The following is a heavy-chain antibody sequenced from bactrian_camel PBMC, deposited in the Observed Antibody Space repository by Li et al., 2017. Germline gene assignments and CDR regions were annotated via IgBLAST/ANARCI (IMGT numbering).Heavy chain of an antibody. J-gene: IGHJ4*01. CDR2: IGHDGST. CDR1: GYPYSTCN. D-gene: IGHD7*01. CDR3: ARDLGAYLY. V-gene: IGHV3S55*01. Sequence: HVQLVESGGGSVQAGGSLRLSCAASGYPYSTCNMGWYRQAPGKERELVSSIGHDGSTYYANSVKGRFTISRDNAKNLVYLQMNSLKTDDMAMYYCARDLGAYLYWGQGTQVTVS.